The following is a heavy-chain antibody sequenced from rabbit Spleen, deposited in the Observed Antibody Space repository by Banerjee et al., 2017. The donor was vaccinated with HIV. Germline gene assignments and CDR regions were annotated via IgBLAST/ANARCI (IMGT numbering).Heavy chain of an antibody. CDR1: GFSFSSSYT. CDR2: IYAGSGSA. CDR3: ARGGSSPYYQFRL. Sequence: QEQLEESGGDLVKPEGSLTLTCTASGFSFSSSYTMCWVRQAPGKGLEWIGCIYAGSGSAYYANWAKGRFTISKTSSTTVTLQMTSLTVADTATYFCARGGSSPYYQFRLWGQGTLVTVS. D-gene: IGHD1-1*01. V-gene: IGHV1S45*01. J-gene: IGHJ4*01.